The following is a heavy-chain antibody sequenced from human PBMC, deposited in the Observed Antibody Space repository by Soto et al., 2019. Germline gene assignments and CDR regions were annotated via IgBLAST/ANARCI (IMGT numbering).Heavy chain of an antibody. Sequence: EVQLVESGGGLVQPGGSLRLSCAASGFTLSRYWAHWVRQVPGKGLVWVSRINPDGSTTNYADSVKGRFTVSRDNAKNTVYLHMNSLRAEDTAVYYCTRDTTGPDDHWGQGTLVTVSS. D-gene: IGHD1-1*01. V-gene: IGHV3-74*01. J-gene: IGHJ4*02. CDR1: GFTLSRYW. CDR3: TRDTTGPDDH. CDR2: INPDGSTT.